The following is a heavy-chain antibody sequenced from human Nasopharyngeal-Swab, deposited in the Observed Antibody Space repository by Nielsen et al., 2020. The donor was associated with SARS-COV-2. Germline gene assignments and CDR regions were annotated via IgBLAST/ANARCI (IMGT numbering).Heavy chain of an antibody. J-gene: IGHJ6*02. D-gene: IGHD2-2*01. CDR1: GGSISSGGYY. CDR3: ARGIVVVPAAMAYYYYYGMDV. CDR2: IYYSGST. Sequence: LRLSCTVSGGSISSGGYYWSWIRQHPGKGLEWIGYIYYSGSTNYNPSLKSRVTISVDTSKNQFSLKLSSVTAADTAVYYCARGIVVVPAAMAYYYYYGMDVWGQGTTVTVSS. V-gene: IGHV4-31*03.